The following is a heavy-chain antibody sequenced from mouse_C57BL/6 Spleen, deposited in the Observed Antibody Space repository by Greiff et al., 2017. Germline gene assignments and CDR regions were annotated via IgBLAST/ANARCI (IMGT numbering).Heavy chain of an antibody. Sequence: VQLKESGPELVKPGASVKMSCKASGYTFTDYNMHWVKQSHGKSLEWIGYINPNNGGTSYNQKFKGKATLTVNKSSSTAYMELRSLTSEDSAVYYCARDLVGNWYFDVWGTGTTVTVSS. V-gene: IGHV1-22*01. D-gene: IGHD1-3*01. CDR3: ARDLVGNWYFDV. J-gene: IGHJ1*03. CDR2: INPNNGGT. CDR1: GYTFTDYN.